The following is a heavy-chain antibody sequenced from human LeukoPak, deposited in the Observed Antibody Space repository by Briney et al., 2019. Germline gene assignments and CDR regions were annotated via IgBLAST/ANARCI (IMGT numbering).Heavy chain of an antibody. V-gene: IGHV3-66*02. CDR3: ARGIDY. CDR2: IYSGGYT. CDR1: GFTVSSNY. Sequence: GGSLRLSCKVSGFTVSSNYMSWVRQAPGKGLEWVSIIYSGGYTHYADSVKGRFAISRDSPKNTLYLQMNSLRAEDTAVYYCARGIDYWDQGTLVTVSS. J-gene: IGHJ4*02.